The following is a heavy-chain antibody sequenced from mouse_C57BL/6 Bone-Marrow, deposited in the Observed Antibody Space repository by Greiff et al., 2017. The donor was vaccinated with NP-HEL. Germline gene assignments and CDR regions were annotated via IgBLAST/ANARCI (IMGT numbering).Heavy chain of an antibody. Sequence: EVHLVESGPGMVKPSQSLSLTCTVTGYSITSGYDWHWIRHFPGNKLEWMGYISYSGSTNYNPSLKSRISITHDTSKNHFFLKLNSVTTEDTATYYCARGWLLPSFDYWGQGTTLTVSS. V-gene: IGHV3-1*01. J-gene: IGHJ2*01. CDR2: ISYSGST. D-gene: IGHD2-3*01. CDR1: GYSITSGYD. CDR3: ARGWLLPSFDY.